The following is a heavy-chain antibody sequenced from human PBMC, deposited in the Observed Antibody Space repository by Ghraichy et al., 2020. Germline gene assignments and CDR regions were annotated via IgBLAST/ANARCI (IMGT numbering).Heavy chain of an antibody. J-gene: IGHJ5*02. CDR1: GGSISSSSYY. Sequence: SETLSLTCTVSGGSISSSSYYWGCIRQPPGKGLEWIGSIYYSGSTYYNPSLKSRVTISVDTSKNQFSLKLSSVTAADTAVYYCARCPGYCSSTSCYPGWFDPWGQGTLVTVAS. V-gene: IGHV4-39*01. CDR3: ARCPGYCSSTSCYPGWFDP. D-gene: IGHD2-2*01. CDR2: IYYSGST.